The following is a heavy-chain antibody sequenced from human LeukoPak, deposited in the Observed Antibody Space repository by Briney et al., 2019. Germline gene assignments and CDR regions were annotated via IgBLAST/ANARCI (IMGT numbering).Heavy chain of an antibody. D-gene: IGHD2-15*01. CDR2: IYPGDSDT. CDR1: GNSFTSYW. J-gene: IGHJ4*02. CDR3: ARIGCSGGSCFAFDY. V-gene: IGHV5-51*01. Sequence: GESLKISCQGSGNSFTSYWIGWVRQMPGKGLEWMGIIYPGDSDTRYSPSFQGQVTISADKSISTAYLQWSSLKASDTAMYYCARIGCSGGSCFAFDYWGQGTLVTVSS.